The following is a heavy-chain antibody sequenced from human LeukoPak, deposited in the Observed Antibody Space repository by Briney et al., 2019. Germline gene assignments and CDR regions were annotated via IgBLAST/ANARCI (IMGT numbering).Heavy chain of an antibody. Sequence: SETLSLTCAVYGGSFSGYYWSWIRQPPGKGLEWIGEINHSGSTNYNPSLKSRVTISVDTSKNQFSLKLSSVTAADTAVYYCARSEDDSSGYYYATFDYWGQGTLVTVSP. CDR1: GGSFSGYY. CDR3: ARSEDDSSGYYYATFDY. D-gene: IGHD3-22*01. J-gene: IGHJ4*02. V-gene: IGHV4-34*01. CDR2: INHSGST.